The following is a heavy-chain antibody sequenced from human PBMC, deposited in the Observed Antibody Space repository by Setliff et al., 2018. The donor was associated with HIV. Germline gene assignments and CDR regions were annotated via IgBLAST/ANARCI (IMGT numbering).Heavy chain of an antibody. V-gene: IGHV3-33*01. CDR3: AADVPEAGSGELDY. J-gene: IGHJ4*02. D-gene: IGHD3-10*01. CDR2: IWYDGSNQ. Sequence: GGSLRLSCAASGFTFSHYAMHWVRQAPGKGLEWVAVIWYDGSNQNYADSVKGRLTISRDDSRNTLYLQMNSLKTEDTAVYYCAADVPEAGSGELDYWGQGTLVTVSS. CDR1: GFTFSHYA.